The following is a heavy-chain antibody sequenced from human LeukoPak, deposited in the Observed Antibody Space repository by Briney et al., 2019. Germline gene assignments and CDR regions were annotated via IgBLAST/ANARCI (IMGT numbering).Heavy chain of an antibody. CDR2: IYSGGST. CDR1: GYIVSGKY. CDR3: VTPGPTVTGGFEY. D-gene: IGHD4-17*01. V-gene: IGHV3-53*01. J-gene: IGHJ4*02. Sequence: GGSLRLSCAVSGYIVSGKYMGWVRQAPGKGLEYVSVIYSGGSTYYIDSVKGRFTISRDNSKNTLYFQMNSLRVEDTAVYYCVTPGPTVTGGFEYWGQGTLVTVSS.